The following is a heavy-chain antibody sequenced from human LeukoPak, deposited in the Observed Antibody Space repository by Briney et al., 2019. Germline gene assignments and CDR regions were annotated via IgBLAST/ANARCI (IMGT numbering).Heavy chain of an antibody. Sequence: PSETLSLTCTVSGGSISSYYWSWIRQPPGKGLEWIGYIYYSGSTNYNPSLKSRVTISVDTSKNQFSLKLSSVTAADTAVYYCARERRVATYYYGMDVWGQGTTVTVSS. CDR1: GGSISSYY. V-gene: IGHV4-59*01. J-gene: IGHJ6*02. CDR2: IYYSGST. CDR3: ARERRVATYYYGMDV. D-gene: IGHD5-12*01.